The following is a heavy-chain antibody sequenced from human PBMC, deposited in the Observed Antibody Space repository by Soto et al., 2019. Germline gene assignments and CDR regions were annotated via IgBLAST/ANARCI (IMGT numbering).Heavy chain of an antibody. V-gene: IGHV1-2*04. CDR1: GYTFTDYY. Sequence: ASVKVSCKASGYTFTDYYIHWVRQAPGQGLEWMGWVNPNSGGTNYAQKFQGWVTMTRDTSISTVYMELSSLKSDDMAVYYCAREGVASANYGMDVWGQGTTVSVS. J-gene: IGHJ6*02. CDR3: AREGVASANYGMDV. D-gene: IGHD2-15*01. CDR2: VNPNSGGT.